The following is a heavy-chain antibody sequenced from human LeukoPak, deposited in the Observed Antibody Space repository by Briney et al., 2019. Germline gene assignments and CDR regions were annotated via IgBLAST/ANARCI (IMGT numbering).Heavy chain of an antibody. V-gene: IGHV3-7*03. CDR2: IKQDGSEK. CDR3: AKLFGYYYDSSGYYPDY. Sequence: GGSLRLSCAASGFTVSSNYMSWVRQAPGKGLEWVANIKQDGSEKYYVDSVKGRFTISRDNAKNSLYLQMNSLRAEDTAVYYCAKLFGYYYDSSGYYPDYWGQGTLVTVSS. D-gene: IGHD3-22*01. J-gene: IGHJ4*02. CDR1: GFTVSSNY.